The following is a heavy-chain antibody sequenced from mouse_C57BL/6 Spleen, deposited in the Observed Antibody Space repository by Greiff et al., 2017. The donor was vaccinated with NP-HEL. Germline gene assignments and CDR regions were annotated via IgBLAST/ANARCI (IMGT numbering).Heavy chain of an antibody. CDR3: ARRGGLMDY. Sequence: QVQLQQPGAELVMPGASVKLSCKASGYTFTSYWMHWVKQRPGQGLEWIGEIDPSDSYTNYNQKFKGKSTLTVDKSSSTAYMQLSSLTSEDSAVYYCARRGGLMDYWGQGTSVTVSS. CDR1: GYTFTSYW. V-gene: IGHV1-69*01. J-gene: IGHJ4*01. CDR2: IDPSDSYT. D-gene: IGHD6-2*01.